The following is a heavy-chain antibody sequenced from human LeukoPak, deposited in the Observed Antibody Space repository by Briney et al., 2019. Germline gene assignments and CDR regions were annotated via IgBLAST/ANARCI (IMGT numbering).Heavy chain of an antibody. CDR2: ISSSSSTI. Sequence: GGSLRLSCAASGFTFSSYSMNWVRQAPGKGLEWVSYISSSSSTIYYADSVKGRFTISRGNAKNSLYLQMNSLRAEDTAVYYCARSRIAVAGPNWFDPWGQGTLVTVSS. V-gene: IGHV3-48*01. D-gene: IGHD6-19*01. CDR1: GFTFSSYS. J-gene: IGHJ5*02. CDR3: ARSRIAVAGPNWFDP.